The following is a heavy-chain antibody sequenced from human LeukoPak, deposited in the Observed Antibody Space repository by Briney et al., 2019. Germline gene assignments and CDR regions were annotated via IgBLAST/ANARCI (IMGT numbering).Heavy chain of an antibody. CDR1: GGSISSYH. V-gene: IGHV4-59*08. J-gene: IGHJ4*02. CDR2: IYYSGST. D-gene: IGHD2-2*01. CDR3: ASLSYCSSTSCYVGYFDY. Sequence: PSETLSLTCTVSGGSISSYHWSWIRQPPGKGLEWIGYIYYSGSTNYNPSLKSRVTISVDTSKNQFSLKLSSVTAADTAVYHCASLSYCSSTSCYVGYFDYWGQGTLVTVSS.